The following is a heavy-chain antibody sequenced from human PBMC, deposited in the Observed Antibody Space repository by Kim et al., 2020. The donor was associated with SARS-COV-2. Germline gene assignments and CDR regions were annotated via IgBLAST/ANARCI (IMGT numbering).Heavy chain of an antibody. CDR2: IYHSGST. CDR1: GGSISSSNW. J-gene: IGHJ4*02. CDR3: ARDLGRGGIAAADDY. D-gene: IGHD6-13*01. Sequence: SETLSLTCAVSGGSISSSNWWSWVRQPPGKGLEWIGEIYHSGSTNYNPSLKSRVTISVDKSKNQFSLKLSSVTAADTAVYYCARDLGRGGIAAADDYWGQGTLVTVSS. V-gene: IGHV4-4*02.